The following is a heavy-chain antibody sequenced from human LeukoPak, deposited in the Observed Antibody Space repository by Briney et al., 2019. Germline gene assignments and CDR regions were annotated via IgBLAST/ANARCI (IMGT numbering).Heavy chain of an antibody. J-gene: IGHJ4*02. D-gene: IGHD3-16*02. CDR3: ARGMITFGGVIVILAYYFDY. CDR2: INPNSGGT. V-gene: IGHV1-2*02. Sequence: GASVKVSCKASGNTFTGYYMHWVRQAPGQGLEWMGWINPNSGGTNYAQKFQGRVTMTRDTSISTAYMELSRLRSDDTAVYYCARGMITFGGVIVILAYYFDYWGQGTLVTVSS. CDR1: GNTFTGYY.